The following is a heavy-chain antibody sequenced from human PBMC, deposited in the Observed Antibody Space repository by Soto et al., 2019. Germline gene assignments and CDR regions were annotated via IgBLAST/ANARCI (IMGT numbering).Heavy chain of an antibody. CDR3: ARDPPDSSSWYRLNYYYGMDV. V-gene: IGHV3-48*03. CDR1: GFTFSSYE. CDR2: ISSSGSYI. D-gene: IGHD6-13*01. Sequence: EVQLVESGGGLVQPGGSLRLSCAASGFTFSSYEMNWVRQAPGKGLEWVSYISSSGSYIYYADSVKGRFTISRDNAKNSLYLQMNSLRAEDTAVYYCARDPPDSSSWYRLNYYYGMDVWGQGTTVTVSS. J-gene: IGHJ6*02.